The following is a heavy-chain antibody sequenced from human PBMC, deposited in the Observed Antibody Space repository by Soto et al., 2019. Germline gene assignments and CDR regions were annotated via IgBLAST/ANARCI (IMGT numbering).Heavy chain of an antibody. Sequence: GPLLLTGSAYGFTFSSYAMNWVRQAAGKGLEWVSAISGSGGSTYYADSVKGRFTISRDNSKNTLYLQMNSLRAEDTAVYYCAKDYYDSSGVHAFDIWGQGTMVTV. CDR2: ISGSGGST. D-gene: IGHD3-22*01. V-gene: IGHV3-23*01. CDR1: GFTFSSYA. CDR3: AKDYYDSSGVHAFDI. J-gene: IGHJ3*02.